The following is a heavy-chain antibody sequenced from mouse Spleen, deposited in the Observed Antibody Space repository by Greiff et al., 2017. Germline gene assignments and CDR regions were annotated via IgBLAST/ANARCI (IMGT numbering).Heavy chain of an antibody. V-gene: IGHV5-9-3*01. CDR2: ISSGGSYT. CDR3: ARHEKGLTLAWFAY. CDR1: GFTFSSYA. Sequence: EVQVVESGGGLVKPGGSLKLSCAASGFTFSSYAMSWVRQTPEKRLEWVATISSGGSYTYYPDSVKGRFTISRDNAKNTLYLQMSSLRSEDTAMYYCARHEKGLTLAWFAYWGQGTLVTVSA. J-gene: IGHJ3*01. D-gene: IGHD4-1*01.